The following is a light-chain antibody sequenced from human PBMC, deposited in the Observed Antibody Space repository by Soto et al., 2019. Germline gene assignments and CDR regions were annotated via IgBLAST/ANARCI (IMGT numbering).Light chain of an antibody. J-gene: IGLJ3*02. CDR3: ETWDFNTRV. Sequence: QSVLTQSSSASASLGSSVKLTCTLSSGHSSYIIAWHQQQPGKAPRYLMKLEGSGSYNKGSGVPDRFSGSSSGADRYLTISNLQFEVEADYYCETWDFNTRVFGGGTKLTVL. CDR1: SGHSSYI. V-gene: IGLV4-60*02. CDR2: LEGSGSY.